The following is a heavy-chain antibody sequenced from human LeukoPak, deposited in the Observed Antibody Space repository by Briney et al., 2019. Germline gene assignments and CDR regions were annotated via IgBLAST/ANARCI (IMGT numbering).Heavy chain of an antibody. J-gene: IGHJ4*02. Sequence: GGSLRLSCAASGFTFSNYGMYWVRQAPGKGLEWVALIWYDGSNKYYADSVKGRFTISRDNSKNTLYLQMNSLRAEDTAVYYCAKDANYDFWSGYLFDYWGQGTLVTVSS. CDR3: AKDANYDFWSGYLFDY. D-gene: IGHD3-3*01. CDR1: GFTFSNYG. V-gene: IGHV3-30*02. CDR2: IWYDGSNK.